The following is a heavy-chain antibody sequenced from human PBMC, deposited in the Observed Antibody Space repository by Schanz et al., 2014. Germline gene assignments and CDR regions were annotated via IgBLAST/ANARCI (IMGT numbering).Heavy chain of an antibody. J-gene: IGHJ4*02. CDR1: GFTFSNYG. D-gene: IGHD6-19*01. CDR2: ITRQGTT. CDR3: AKDHPSSGWPAFDV. Sequence: QVQLVESGGGVVQPGRSLRLSCAASGFTFSNYGLVWVRQAPGKGLEWVSGITRQGTTYYADFVKGRFSISRDLSSNTLYLQMNSLRADDSAIYYCAKDHPSSGWPAFDVWGQGTQVTVSS. V-gene: IGHV3-NL1*01.